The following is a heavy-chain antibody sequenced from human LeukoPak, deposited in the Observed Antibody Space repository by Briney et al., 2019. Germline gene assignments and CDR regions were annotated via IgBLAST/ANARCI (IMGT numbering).Heavy chain of an antibody. Sequence: SETLSLTCTVSGGSISSYYWSWIRQPPGKGLEWIGYIYYSGSTNYNPSLKSRVTISVDTSKNQFSLKLSSVTAADTAVYYCARDMRPYGSSSWYFDYWGQGTLVTVSS. CDR1: GGSISSYY. D-gene: IGHD6-13*01. CDR3: ARDMRPYGSSSWYFDY. J-gene: IGHJ4*02. V-gene: IGHV4-59*01. CDR2: IYYSGST.